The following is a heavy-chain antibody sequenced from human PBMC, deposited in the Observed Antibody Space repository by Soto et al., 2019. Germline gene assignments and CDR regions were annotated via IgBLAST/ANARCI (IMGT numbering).Heavy chain of an antibody. CDR1: GFTFSSYC. Sequence: GGSLRLSCAASGFTFSSYCLHLVRQAPGKGLEWVSVISYDGSNEYYADSVKGRFTISRDKSKNTLYLQMNSLRAEDTAVYYCAKDDRGGNCFLDYGGQGTLVTVSS. V-gene: IGHV3-30*18. J-gene: IGHJ4*02. CDR3: AKDDRGGNCFLDY. CDR2: ISYDGSNE. D-gene: IGHD2-15*01.